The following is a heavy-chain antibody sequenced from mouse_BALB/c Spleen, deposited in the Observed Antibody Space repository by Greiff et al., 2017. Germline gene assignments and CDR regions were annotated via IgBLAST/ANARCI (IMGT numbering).Heavy chain of an antibody. J-gene: IGHJ4*01. D-gene: IGHD1-1*02. CDR3: ARETFYGPYAMDY. CDR1: GYSITSDYA. CDR2: ISYSGST. Sequence: EVKLVELGPGLVKPSQSLSLTCTVTGYSITSDYAWNWIRQFPGNKLEWMGYISYSGSTSYNPSLKSRISITRDTSKNQFFLQLNSVTTEDTATYYCARETFYGPYAMDYWGQGTSVTVSS. V-gene: IGHV3-2*02.